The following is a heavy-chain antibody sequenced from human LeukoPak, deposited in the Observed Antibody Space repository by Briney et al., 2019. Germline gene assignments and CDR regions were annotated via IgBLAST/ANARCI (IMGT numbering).Heavy chain of an antibody. D-gene: IGHD3/OR15-3a*01. CDR3: ARVGLIFNWFDP. CDR2: IYYSGST. V-gene: IGHV4-31*03. CDR1: GGSISSGGYY. Sequence: SETLSLTCTVSGGSISSGGYYWSWIRQHPGKGLEWIGYIYYSGSTYYNPSLKSRVTISVDTSKNQFSLKLSSVTAVDTAVYYCARVGLIFNWFDPWGQGTLVTVSS. J-gene: IGHJ5*02.